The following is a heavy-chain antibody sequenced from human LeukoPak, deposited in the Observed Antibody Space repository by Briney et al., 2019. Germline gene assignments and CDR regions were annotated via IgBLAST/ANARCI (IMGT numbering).Heavy chain of an antibody. CDR2: IYHSGST. CDR1: GGSISSSNW. J-gene: IGHJ3*02. CDR3: AKSGSQRSLWIAAIRAFDI. D-gene: IGHD6-13*01. V-gene: IGHV4-4*02. Sequence: PSETLSLTCAVSGGSISSSNWWSWVRRPPGKGLEWIGEIYHSGSTNYNPSLKSRVTISVDKSKNQFSLKLSSVTAADTAVYYCAKSGSQRSLWIAAIRAFDIWGQGTMVTVSS.